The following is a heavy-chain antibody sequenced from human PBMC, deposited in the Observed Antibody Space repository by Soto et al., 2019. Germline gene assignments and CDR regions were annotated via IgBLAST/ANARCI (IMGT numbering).Heavy chain of an antibody. CDR3: ARKRLYYYDSSGRTGGFDP. Sequence: SETLSLTCAVSGGSISSSNWWSWVRQPPGKGLEWTWEIYHSVSTNYNPSLKSRVTISVDKSKNQFPLKLSSVTAADTAVYYCARKRLYYYDSSGRTGGFDPWGQGTLVTVSS. CDR1: GGSISSSNW. D-gene: IGHD3-22*01. V-gene: IGHV4-4*02. CDR2: IYHSVST. J-gene: IGHJ5*02.